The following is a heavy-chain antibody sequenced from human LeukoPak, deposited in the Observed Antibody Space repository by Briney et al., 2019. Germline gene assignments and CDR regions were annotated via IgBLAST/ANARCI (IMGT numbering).Heavy chain of an antibody. V-gene: IGHV3-23*01. CDR2: ISGSGGST. CDR1: GFTFSSYA. J-gene: IGHJ6*02. CDR3: ARGAYYAMDV. Sequence: PGGSLRLSCAASGFTFSSYAMSWVRQAPGKGLEWVSAISGSGGSTYYADSVKGRFTISRDNAKNSVYLQMNSLRDEDTAVYYCARGAYYAMDVWGQGTTVTVSS.